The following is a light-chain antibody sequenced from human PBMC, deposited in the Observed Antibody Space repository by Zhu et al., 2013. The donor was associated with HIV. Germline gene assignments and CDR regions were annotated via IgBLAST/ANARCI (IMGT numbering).Light chain of an antibody. CDR1: QSVSSY. Sequence: EIVLTQSPGTLSLSPGERATLSCRASQSVSSYLAWYQQKPGQAPRLLISGTSNRATGIPDRFSGSGSGTDFTLTISGVEPEDFAKYYCQQYDTSTPMYTFGQGTNLEIK. CDR2: GTS. V-gene: IGKV3-20*01. CDR3: QQYDTSTPMYT. J-gene: IGKJ2*01.